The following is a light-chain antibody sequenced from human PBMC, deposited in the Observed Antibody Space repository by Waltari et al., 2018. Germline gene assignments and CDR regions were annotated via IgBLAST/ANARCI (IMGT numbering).Light chain of an antibody. CDR3: QAWDSSTVV. CDR1: NLGTKY. CDR2: QDN. V-gene: IGLV3-1*01. Sequence: SYELTQPRSVSVSPGQTASITCSGHNLGTKYACWYQQKPGQSPVLVIYQDNKRPSGIPERFSGSNSGNTATLTISGTQAMDEADYYCQAWDSSTVVFGGGTKLTVL. J-gene: IGLJ2*01.